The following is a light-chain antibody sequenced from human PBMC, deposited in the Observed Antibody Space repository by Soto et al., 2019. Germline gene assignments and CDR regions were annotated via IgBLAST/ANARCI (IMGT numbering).Light chain of an antibody. CDR3: QQYNIWPQT. V-gene: IGKV3-15*01. Sequence: VMTQSPATLSVSPGERATLSCRASQNLRSSLAGYQQKPGQAPRLLIYGASTRATGIPARFSGSGSGTECTITISSLQSEDGAVYFCQQYNIWPQTFGQGTKVDIK. J-gene: IGKJ1*01. CDR1: QNLRSS. CDR2: GAS.